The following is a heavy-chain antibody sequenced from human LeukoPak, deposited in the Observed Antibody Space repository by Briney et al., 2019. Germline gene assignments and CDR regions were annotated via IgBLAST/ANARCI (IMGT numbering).Heavy chain of an antibody. J-gene: IGHJ4*02. CDR3: ARSPLWFGELLSTDY. D-gene: IGHD3-10*01. CDR2: IWYDGSNK. CDR1: GFTFRSYG. V-gene: IGHV3-33*01. Sequence: PGRSLRLSCAASGFTFRSYGMHWVRQAPGKGLEWVAVIWYDGSNKYYADSVKGRFTISRDNSKNTLYLQMNSLRAEDTAVYYCARSPLWFGELLSTDYWGQGTLVTVSS.